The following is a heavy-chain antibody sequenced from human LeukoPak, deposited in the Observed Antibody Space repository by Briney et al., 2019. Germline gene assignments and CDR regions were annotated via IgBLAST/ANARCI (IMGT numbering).Heavy chain of an antibody. V-gene: IGHV3-48*03. CDR2: ISSTGSNI. Sequence: GGSLRLSCAASGFTFSSYEMNWVRQAPGKGLEWVSYISSTGSNIYYADSVKGRFTISRDNAKNSPHLQMNSLRVEDTAVYYCARYHYGDLDYLDYWGQGTLVTVSS. J-gene: IGHJ4*02. CDR3: ARYHYGDLDYLDY. D-gene: IGHD4-17*01. CDR1: GFTFSSYE.